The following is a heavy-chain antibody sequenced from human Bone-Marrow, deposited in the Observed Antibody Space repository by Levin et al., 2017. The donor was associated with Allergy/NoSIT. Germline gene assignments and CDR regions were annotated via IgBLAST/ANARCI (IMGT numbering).Heavy chain of an antibody. Sequence: GGSLRLSCAASGFTVSGYYLSWVRQAPGKGLEWVSTIYDAGRTYYADSVKGRFTISRDNSKDTLYLQMNSLRADDTAVYYCARVRFPGYHGSGSYYNEYYFDSRGQGALVTVSS. D-gene: IGHD3-10*01. CDR1: GFTVSGYY. J-gene: IGHJ4*02. CDR2: IYDAGRT. CDR3: ARVRFPGYHGSGSYYNEYYFDS. V-gene: IGHV3-53*01.